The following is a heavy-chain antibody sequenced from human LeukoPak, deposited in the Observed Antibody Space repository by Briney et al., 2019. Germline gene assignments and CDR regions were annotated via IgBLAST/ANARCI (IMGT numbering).Heavy chain of an antibody. V-gene: IGHV3-11*05. CDR2: ISGSSIYT. Sequence: PGGSLRRSCAASGFTFSDYHMTWIRQAPGKGLEWVSYISGSSIYTRYADSVKGRFTISRDNAKNSLYLQMNSLRAEDTALYYCVRDISGYYFDYWGQGTLVTVSS. CDR3: VRDISGYYFDY. CDR1: GFTFSDYH. J-gene: IGHJ4*02. D-gene: IGHD3-22*01.